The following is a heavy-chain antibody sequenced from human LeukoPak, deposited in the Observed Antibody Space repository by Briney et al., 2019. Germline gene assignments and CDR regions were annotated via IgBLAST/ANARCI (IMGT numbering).Heavy chain of an antibody. D-gene: IGHD1-26*01. CDR1: GGSISSYY. CDR3: ARVDSGSLYYFDY. Sequence: ETLSLTCSVSGGSISSYYWSWIRQPPGKGLVWVSRINSDGSSTSYADSVKGRFTISRDNAKNTLYLQMNSLRAEDTAVYCCARVDSGSLYYFDYWGQGTLVTVSS. CDR2: INSDGSST. V-gene: IGHV3-74*01. J-gene: IGHJ4*02.